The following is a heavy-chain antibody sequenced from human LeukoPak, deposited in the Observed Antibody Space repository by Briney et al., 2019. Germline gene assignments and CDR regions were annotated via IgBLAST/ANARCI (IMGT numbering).Heavy chain of an antibody. CDR3: ARDHSGYCSGGSCYGRAYYYYGMDV. J-gene: IGHJ6*02. Sequence: GGSLRLSCAASGFTFSTYAMSWVRQAPGKGLEWVSAISVSGGDTFYADSVRGRLTISRDNSMNTLYLQMNSLRAEDTAVYYCARDHSGYCSGGSCYGRAYYYYGMDVWGQGTTVTVTS. V-gene: IGHV3-23*01. CDR2: ISVSGGDT. D-gene: IGHD2-15*01. CDR1: GFTFSTYA.